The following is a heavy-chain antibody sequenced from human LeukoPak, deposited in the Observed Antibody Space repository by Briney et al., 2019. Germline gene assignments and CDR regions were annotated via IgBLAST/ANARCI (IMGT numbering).Heavy chain of an antibody. V-gene: IGHV3-53*01. CDR1: GFTVSSNY. CDR3: ARESGYSYGLAGFFDY. CDR2: IYSDGRI. D-gene: IGHD5-18*01. Sequence: GGSLRLSCAASGFTVSSNYMSWVRQAPGKGLERVSVIYSDGRIHSADSVKGRFTISRDDSKNTLSLQMNSLRAEDTAVYYCARESGYSYGLAGFFDYWGQGTLVTASS. J-gene: IGHJ4*02.